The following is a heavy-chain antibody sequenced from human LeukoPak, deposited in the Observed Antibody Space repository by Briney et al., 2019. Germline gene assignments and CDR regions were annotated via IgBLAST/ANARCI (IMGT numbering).Heavy chain of an antibody. CDR2: ITGSSSTI. V-gene: IGHV3-48*01. Sequence: GGSLRLSCAASGFTFSSYTMNWVRQAPGKGLEWLSYITGSSSTIYYADSVKCRFTISRDNAKNSLYLQMNSLRAEDTAVYYCARDTVGAPDYWGQGTLVTVSS. CDR1: GFTFSSYT. CDR3: ARDTVGAPDY. D-gene: IGHD1-26*01. J-gene: IGHJ4*02.